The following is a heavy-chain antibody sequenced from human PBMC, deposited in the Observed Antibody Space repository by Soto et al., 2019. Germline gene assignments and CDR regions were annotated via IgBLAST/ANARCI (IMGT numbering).Heavy chain of an antibody. CDR1: GFTFSGYT. Sequence: EVQLVESGGGLVKPGGSLRLSCAASGFTFSGYTMNWVRRAPGKGLEWVSSITNSGSSIYYADSVMGRFTISRDNAKNSLDLQMSSLRAGDTAVYYCARVYDYYFDYWGQGTLVTVSS. V-gene: IGHV3-21*01. J-gene: IGHJ4*02. CDR3: ARVYDYYFDY. D-gene: IGHD3-22*01. CDR2: ITNSGSSI.